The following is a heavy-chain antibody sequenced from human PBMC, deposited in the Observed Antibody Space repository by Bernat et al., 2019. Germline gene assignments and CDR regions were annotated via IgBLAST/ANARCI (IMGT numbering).Heavy chain of an antibody. V-gene: IGHV4-34*01. D-gene: IGHD5-18*01. CDR2: INHRGST. Sequence: QVQLQQWGAGLLKPSETLSLTCAVYGGSFSGYYWSWIRQPPGKGLEWIGEINHRGSTNYNPSLKSRVTISVDTSKNQFSLRLSSVTAADTAVYYCARGLYSYGPNWFYPWGQGTLVTVPS. CDR1: GGSFSGYY. CDR3: ARGLYSYGPNWFYP. J-gene: IGHJ5*02.